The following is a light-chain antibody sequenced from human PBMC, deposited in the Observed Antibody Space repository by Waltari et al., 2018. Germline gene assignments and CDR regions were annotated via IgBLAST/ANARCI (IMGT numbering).Light chain of an antibody. CDR2: WAS. Sequence: DIVMTQSPDSLAVSLGERATINCKSSQSFLYSSNNKNYLAWYQHKPGQPRTLFISWASILESGVPDRFSGSGSVTGFTRTISSLQAEDVAVYYCHQFYSDPRTFGQGTTVEIK. V-gene: IGKV4-1*01. CDR3: HQFYSDPRT. J-gene: IGKJ1*01. CDR1: QSFLYSSNNKNY.